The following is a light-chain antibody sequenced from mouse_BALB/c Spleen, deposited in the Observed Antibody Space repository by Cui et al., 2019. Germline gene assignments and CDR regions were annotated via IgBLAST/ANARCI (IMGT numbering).Light chain of an antibody. CDR2: AAT. CDR3: QHFWGTPFT. Sequence: IQMTPSPAFISVFVGETVTITCRASVNIYSNLAWYQQKQGKSPQLLVYAATNLADGVPSRFSGSGSGTQYSLKINSLQSEDFGSYYCQHFWGTPFTFGSGTKLEIK. J-gene: IGKJ4*01. V-gene: IGKV12-46*01. CDR1: VNIYSN.